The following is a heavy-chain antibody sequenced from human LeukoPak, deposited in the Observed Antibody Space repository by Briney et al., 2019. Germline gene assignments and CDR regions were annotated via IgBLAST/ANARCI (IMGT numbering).Heavy chain of an antibody. Sequence: GGSLRLSCAASGFTFSRYGMQGVRQAPGKGGEGVGDISYEGSNKYYADCVKGGFTISRDNDKNTVYVQRKRERGGDRVVYYCAKDLPSDSSGSLHYWGQGPLVTVSS. J-gene: IGHJ4*02. D-gene: IGHD3-22*01. CDR3: AKDLPSDSSGSLHY. V-gene: IGHV3-30*18. CDR1: GFTFSRYG. CDR2: ISYEGSNK.